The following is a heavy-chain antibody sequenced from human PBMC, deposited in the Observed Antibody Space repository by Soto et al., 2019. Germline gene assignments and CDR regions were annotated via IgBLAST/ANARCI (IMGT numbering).Heavy chain of an antibody. Sequence: GGSLRLSCAASGFTFSLYNMNWVRQAPGKGLEWVSSISTGSSYIYSADSVKGRFTISRDNAKNSLFLQMNSLRAEDTTVYYCARQLVREFYYYGMDVWGQGTTVTVSS. V-gene: IGHV3-21*01. D-gene: IGHD6-13*01. J-gene: IGHJ6*02. CDR3: ARQLVREFYYYGMDV. CDR2: ISTGSSYI. CDR1: GFTFSLYN.